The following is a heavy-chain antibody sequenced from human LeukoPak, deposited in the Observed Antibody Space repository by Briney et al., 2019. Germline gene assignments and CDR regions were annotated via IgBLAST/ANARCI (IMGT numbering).Heavy chain of an antibody. D-gene: IGHD4-17*01. CDR2: ISAYNGYT. Sequence: ASVKVSCKASGYTFTNYGISWVRQAPGQGLEWMGWISAYNGYTDYAQNLQFRVTMTTDTSTSTAYMELRSLRSGDTAVYYCARIHMTTVTTSLDWYFDLWGRGTLVTVSS. CDR3: ARIHMTTVTTSLDWYFDL. V-gene: IGHV1-18*01. J-gene: IGHJ2*01. CDR1: GYTFTNYG.